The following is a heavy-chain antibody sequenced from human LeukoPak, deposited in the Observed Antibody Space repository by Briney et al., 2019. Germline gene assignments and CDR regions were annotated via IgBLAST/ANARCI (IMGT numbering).Heavy chain of an antibody. CDR1: GFTFSNAW. V-gene: IGHV3-15*01. Sequence: GGSLRLSCAASGFTFSNAWMNWARQAPGKGLEWVGRIKSKSDGGTTDYAASVKGRFTFSRDDSENTLYLQMDSLKAEDTAVYYCTTMPLGYCSSATCYAYFDYWGQGTLVTVSS. D-gene: IGHD2-2*01. J-gene: IGHJ4*02. CDR3: TTMPLGYCSSATCYAYFDY. CDR2: IKSKSDGGTT.